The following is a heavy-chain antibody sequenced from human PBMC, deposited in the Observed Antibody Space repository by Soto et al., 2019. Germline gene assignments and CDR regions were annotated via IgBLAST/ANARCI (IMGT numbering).Heavy chain of an antibody. CDR3: ARGRRTFTEKTCYTDVDF. Sequence: QVHLVQSGAEVKTPGASVTISCKASGYTFSDYGIHWIRQAPGQRPEWLGWILCLNDRKEYSQKFQGRISLTRDTAASTAYMGLSRLRSEDTAVYYCARGRRTFTEKTCYTDVDFWGQGSLVSVSS. D-gene: IGHD2-2*02. CDR1: GYTFSDYG. CDR2: ILCLNDRK. V-gene: IGHV1-3*01. J-gene: IGHJ4*02.